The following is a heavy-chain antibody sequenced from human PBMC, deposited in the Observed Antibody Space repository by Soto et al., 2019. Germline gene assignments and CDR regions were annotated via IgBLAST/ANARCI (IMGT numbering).Heavy chain of an antibody. CDR1: GGSVSSGSYY. CDR3: ARGYYYDSSGYYRRGGAFDI. D-gene: IGHD3-22*01. CDR2: IYYSGST. J-gene: IGHJ3*02. Sequence: SETLSLTCTVSGGSVSSGSYYWSWIRQPPGKGLEWIGYIYYSGSTNYNPSLKSRVTISVDTSKNQFSLKLSSVTAADTAVYYCARGYYYDSSGYYRRGGAFDIWGQGTMVTVSS. V-gene: IGHV4-61*01.